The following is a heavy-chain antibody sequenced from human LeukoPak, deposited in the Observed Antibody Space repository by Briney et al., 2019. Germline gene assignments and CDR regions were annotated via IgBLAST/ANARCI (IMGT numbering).Heavy chain of an antibody. V-gene: IGHV1-2*02. CDR3: ARDRVVVPAALGYDAFDI. J-gene: IGHJ3*02. CDR2: INPNSGGT. CDR1: GYTFTSYD. Sequence: ASVKVSCKASGYTFTSYDINWVRQATGQGLEWMGWINPNSGGTNYAQKFQGRVTMTRDTSISTAYMELSRLRSDDTAVYYCARDRVVVPAALGYDAFDIWGQGTMVTVSS. D-gene: IGHD2-2*01.